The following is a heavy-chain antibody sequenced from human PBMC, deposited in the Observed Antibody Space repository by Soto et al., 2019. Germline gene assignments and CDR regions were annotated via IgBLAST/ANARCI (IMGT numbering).Heavy chain of an antibody. Sequence: GGSLRLSCAASGFTFSDYYMSWIRQAPGKGLEWVSYISSSGSTIYYAESVRGRFTISRDNPKNSLYLQMNSLRAEDTAVYFCARDPAIYSGKFDYGLDVWGRGTTVTVSS. D-gene: IGHD4-4*01. CDR3: ARDPAIYSGKFDYGLDV. J-gene: IGHJ6*02. CDR1: GFTFSDYY. CDR2: ISSSGSTI. V-gene: IGHV3-11*04.